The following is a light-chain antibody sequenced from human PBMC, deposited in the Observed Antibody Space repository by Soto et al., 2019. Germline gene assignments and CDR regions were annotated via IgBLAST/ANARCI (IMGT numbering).Light chain of an antibody. Sequence: QSALTQPASVSGSPGQSITFSCTGTRSDIGVYNYVSWYQQHPGKAPKLMIYEVNNRPSGVSNRFSGSKSGNTASLTISGLQAEDEADYYCSSYTTSNTYVFGTGTKVTVL. J-gene: IGLJ1*01. V-gene: IGLV2-14*01. CDR1: RSDIGVYNY. CDR2: EVN. CDR3: SSYTTSNTYV.